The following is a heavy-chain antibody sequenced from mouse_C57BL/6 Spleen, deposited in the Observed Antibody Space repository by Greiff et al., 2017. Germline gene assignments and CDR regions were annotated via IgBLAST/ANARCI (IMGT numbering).Heavy chain of an antibody. D-gene: IGHD2-1*01. V-gene: IGHV1-64*01. J-gene: IGHJ4*01. CDR2: IHPNSGST. Sequence: QVQLQQPGAELVKPGASVKLSCKASGYTFTSYWMHWVKQRPGQGLEWIGMIHPNSGSTNYNEKFKSKATLTVDKSSSTAYMQLSSLTSEDSAVYYCARERLGNYERDHYAMDDWGQGTSVTVSS. CDR1: GYTFTSYW. CDR3: ARERLGNYERDHYAMDD.